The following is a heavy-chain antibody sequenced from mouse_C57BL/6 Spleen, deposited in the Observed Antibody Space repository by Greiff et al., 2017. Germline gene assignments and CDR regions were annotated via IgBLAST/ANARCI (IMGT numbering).Heavy chain of an antibody. CDR1: GYAFSSSW. Sequence: QVQLQQSGPELVKPGASVKISCKASGYAFSSSWMNWVKQRPGKGLEWIGRIYPGDGDTNYNGKFKGKATLTADKSSSTAYMQLSSLTSEDSAVYFCARQLRLRPPYYAMDYWGQGTSVTVSS. J-gene: IGHJ4*01. CDR2: IYPGDGDT. D-gene: IGHD3-2*02. CDR3: ARQLRLRPPYYAMDY. V-gene: IGHV1-82*01.